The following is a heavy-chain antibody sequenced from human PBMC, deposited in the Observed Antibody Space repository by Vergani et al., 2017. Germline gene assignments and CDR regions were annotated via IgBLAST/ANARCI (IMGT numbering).Heavy chain of an antibody. CDR2: IQFDGSNQ. V-gene: IGHV3-30*02. D-gene: IGHD3-16*01. CDR3: AKHFRGWGIDY. CDR1: GFTLSNYD. Sequence: QVQLVESGGGVVQRGGSLRLSCAPSGFTLSNYDMQWIRQGPGQGLEFVAFIQFDGSNQYYADSVKGRFTLSRDFSKNTLYLQMNSLRTDDTATYYCAKHFRGWGIDYWGQGTQVIVSS. J-gene: IGHJ4*02.